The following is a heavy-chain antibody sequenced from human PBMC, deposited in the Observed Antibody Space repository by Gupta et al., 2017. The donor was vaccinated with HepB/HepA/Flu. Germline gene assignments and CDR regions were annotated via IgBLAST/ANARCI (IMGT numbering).Heavy chain of an antibody. CDR1: GSTVSRNY. CDR2: IYSGGST. D-gene: IGHD3-22*01. V-gene: IGHV3-53*04. Sequence: EVQLVASGGGLFQPGGFLRLSCAASGSTVSRNYMSWVAQAPGKGLEWISVIYSGGSTYYADSVKGRFTISRHNSKNTLYLQRNSLRAEDTAVYYCARRTSLDSSGLYYFDYWGQGTLVTVSS. J-gene: IGHJ4*02. CDR3: ARRTSLDSSGLYYFDY.